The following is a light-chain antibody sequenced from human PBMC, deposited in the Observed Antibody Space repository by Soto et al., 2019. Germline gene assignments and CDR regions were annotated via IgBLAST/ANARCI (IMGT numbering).Light chain of an antibody. V-gene: IGLV2-14*01. CDR1: SRDVGGYNY. J-gene: IGLJ2*01. CDR3: SSYTGSSTLL. CDR2: EVS. Sequence: QSALTQPASVSGSPGQSITISCTGTSRDVGGYNYVSWYHQHPGKAPKLMIYEVSNRPSGVSNRFSGSKSGKTASLTISGLQAEDEGDYYCSSYTGSSTLLFGGGTKLTGL.